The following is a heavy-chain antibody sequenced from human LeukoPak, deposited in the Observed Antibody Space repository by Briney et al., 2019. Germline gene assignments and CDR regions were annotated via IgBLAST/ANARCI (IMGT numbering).Heavy chain of an antibody. D-gene: IGHD4-23*01. V-gene: IGHV3-33*01. Sequence: PGRSLRLSCAASGFIFSDYGMHWVRQAPGKGLEWVAAIWYDGSKEYYADSMKGRLTISRDNSKNTLYLQMNNLRAEDTAVYYCARRDGDNDRGFEYWGQGTLVTVSS. CDR3: ARRDGDNDRGFEY. CDR1: GFIFSDYG. CDR2: IWYDGSKE. J-gene: IGHJ4*02.